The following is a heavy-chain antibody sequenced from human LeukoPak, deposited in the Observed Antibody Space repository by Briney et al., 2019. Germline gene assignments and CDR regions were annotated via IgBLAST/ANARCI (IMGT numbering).Heavy chain of an antibody. CDR1: GGSTRSGGYY. CDR2: IYYSGST. CDR3: ARSDDSSGYYYFDY. V-gene: IGHV4-31*03. Sequence: SQTLSLTCSVSGGSTRSGGYYWSWIRQHPGKGLEWIGYIYYSGSTHYNPSLKSRVTISADTSKNQFSLRLSSVTAADTAVYFCARSDDSSGYYYFDYWGQGTLVAVSS. D-gene: IGHD3-22*01. J-gene: IGHJ4*02.